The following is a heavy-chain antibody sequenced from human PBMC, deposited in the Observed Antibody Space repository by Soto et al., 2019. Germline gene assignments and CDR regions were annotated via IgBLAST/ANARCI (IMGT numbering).Heavy chain of an antibody. CDR3: ARGPKYYDFWSGSALMNYYYMDV. D-gene: IGHD3-3*01. J-gene: IGHJ6*03. V-gene: IGHV4-34*01. CDR1: GGSFSGYY. CDR2: INHSGST. Sequence: PSETLSLTCAVYGGSFSGYYWSWIRQPPGKGLEWIGEINHSGSTNYNPSLKSRVTISVDTSKNQFSLKLSSVTAADTAVYYCARGPKYYDFWSGSALMNYYYMDVWGKGNTLTVSS.